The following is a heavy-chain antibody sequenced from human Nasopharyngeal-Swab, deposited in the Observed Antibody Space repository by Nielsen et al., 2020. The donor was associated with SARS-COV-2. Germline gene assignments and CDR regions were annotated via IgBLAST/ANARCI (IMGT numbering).Heavy chain of an antibody. D-gene: IGHD3/OR15-3a*01. CDR1: DGSMNSYY. Sequence: SETLSLTCSVSDGSMNSYYWNWIRQSPGKGLEWIGHIYYSGSTTYNPSLKDRVTISVETSENQFSLELSSVTAADTAVYYCARTDRSTWTHDAFDLWGQGTMVTVSS. V-gene: IGHV4-59*01. CDR3: ARTDRSTWTHDAFDL. J-gene: IGHJ3*01. CDR2: IYYSGST.